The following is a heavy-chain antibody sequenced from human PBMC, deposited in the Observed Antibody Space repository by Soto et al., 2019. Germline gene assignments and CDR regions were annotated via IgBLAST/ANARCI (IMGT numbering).Heavy chain of an antibody. D-gene: IGHD6-13*01. Sequence: QVQLLESGGALVQPGGSLRLSCAASGFSFSDYYMSWIRQAPGKGLEWVSYIDSSGSNIFYADSVKGRFTISRDNANNSLYLQLNSLRDEDTAVYYCARGGSESSTWFPWFDPWGQGTLVTVSS. CDR3: ARGGSESSTWFPWFDP. CDR1: GFSFSDYY. CDR2: IDSSGSNI. V-gene: IGHV3-11*01. J-gene: IGHJ5*02.